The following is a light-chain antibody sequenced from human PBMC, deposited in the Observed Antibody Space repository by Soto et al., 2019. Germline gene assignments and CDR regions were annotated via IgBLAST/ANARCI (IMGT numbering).Light chain of an antibody. J-gene: IGKJ5*01. CDR3: QQRSKWPPIT. Sequence: EIVLTQSPATLSLSQGERATLSCRSSQSVNRLLAWYQQKPGQAPRLLIYDASNRATGIPARFNGSGSGTDFTLTISSLEPEDFAVYFCQQRSKWPPITFGQGTRLEI. CDR1: QSVNRL. CDR2: DAS. V-gene: IGKV3-11*01.